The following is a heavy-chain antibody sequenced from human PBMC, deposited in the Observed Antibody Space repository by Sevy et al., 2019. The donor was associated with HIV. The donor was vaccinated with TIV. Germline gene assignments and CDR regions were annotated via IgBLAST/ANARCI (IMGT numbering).Heavy chain of an antibody. D-gene: IGHD3-22*01. Sequence: SETLSLTCTVSGGSISSSSYYWGWIRQPPGKGLESIGSIYYSGSTYYNPSLKSRVTISVDTSKNQFSLKLSSVTAADTAVYYCARENYDTGYWGQGTLVTVSS. CDR3: ARENYDTGY. V-gene: IGHV4-39*02. J-gene: IGHJ4*02. CDR1: GGSISSSSYY. CDR2: IYYSGST.